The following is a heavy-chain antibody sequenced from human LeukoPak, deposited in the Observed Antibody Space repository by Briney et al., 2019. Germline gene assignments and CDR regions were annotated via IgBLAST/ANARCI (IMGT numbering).Heavy chain of an antibody. V-gene: IGHV4-39*01. J-gene: IGHJ4*02. Sequence: SETLSPTCTVSGGPISSSSYYWGWIRQPPGKGLEWIGSIYYSGSTYYNPSLKSRVTISVDTSKNQFSLKLSSVTAADTAVYYCARARVAAAGMPFDYWGQGTLVTVSS. CDR1: GGPISSSSYY. CDR3: ARARVAAAGMPFDY. CDR2: IYYSGST. D-gene: IGHD6-13*01.